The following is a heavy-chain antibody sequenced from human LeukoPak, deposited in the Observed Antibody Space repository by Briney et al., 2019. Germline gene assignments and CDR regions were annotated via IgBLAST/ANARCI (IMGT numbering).Heavy chain of an antibody. Sequence: PSETLSLTCTVSGGSINSSSYYWGWIRQPPGKGLERIGSIYYSGSTYYNPSLKSRVTISVDTSKNQFSLKLSSVTAADTAVYYCARCYCGGDCYLPYYYYYGMDVWGQGTTVTVSS. CDR3: ARCYCGGDCYLPYYYYYGMDV. V-gene: IGHV4-39*01. J-gene: IGHJ6*02. D-gene: IGHD2-21*02. CDR1: GGSINSSSYY. CDR2: IYYSGST.